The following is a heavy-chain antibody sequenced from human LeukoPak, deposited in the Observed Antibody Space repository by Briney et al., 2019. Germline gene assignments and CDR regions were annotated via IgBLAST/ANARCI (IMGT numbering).Heavy chain of an antibody. CDR2: INPNSGGT. Sequence: EASVKVSCKASGYTFTGYYMHWVRQAPGQGLEWMGWINPNSGGTNYAQKFQGRVTMTRDTSISTAYMELSRLRSDDTAVYYCARPSYYYGSGSYYTDWGQGTLVTVSS. J-gene: IGHJ4*02. CDR1: GYTFTGYY. CDR3: ARPSYYYGSGSYYTD. V-gene: IGHV1-2*02. D-gene: IGHD3-10*01.